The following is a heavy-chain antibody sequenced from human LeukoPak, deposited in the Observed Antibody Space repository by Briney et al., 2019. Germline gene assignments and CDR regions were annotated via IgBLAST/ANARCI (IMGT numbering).Heavy chain of an antibody. D-gene: IGHD3-10*01. Sequence: SGTLSLTCAVSGGSISSSNWWSWVRQPPGKGLEWIGEIYHSGSTNYNSSLRSRVTLSVDKSENQFSLKLSSVTAADTAVYYCARDSGTRGSHDSWGQGTLVTVSS. CDR3: ARDSGTRGSHDS. CDR2: IYHSGST. J-gene: IGHJ4*02. V-gene: IGHV4-4*02. CDR1: GGSISSSNW.